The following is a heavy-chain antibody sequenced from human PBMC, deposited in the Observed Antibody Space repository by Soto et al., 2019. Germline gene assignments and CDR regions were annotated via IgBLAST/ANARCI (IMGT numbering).Heavy chain of an antibody. J-gene: IGHJ4*02. Sequence: QLVESGGGLVKPGGSLRLSCVASGSPFSSFSLNWIRQAPGKGLEWVSSIGRVSTYIYYADSVRGRFTVSRDNAKNSVYLQMNGLTAEDSGIYYCARVTAGSGSYQIDLWGQGTLVTVSS. D-gene: IGHD3-10*01. CDR3: ARVTAGSGSYQIDL. CDR2: IGRVSTYI. V-gene: IGHV3-21*02. CDR1: GSPFSSFS.